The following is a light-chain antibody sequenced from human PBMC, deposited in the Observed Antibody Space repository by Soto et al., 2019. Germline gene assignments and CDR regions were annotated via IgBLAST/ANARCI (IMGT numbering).Light chain of an antibody. CDR2: DVS. V-gene: IGLV2-14*01. Sequence: QSVLTQPASVSGSPGQSITISCTGTSSGVGGYNYVSWYQQHPGKAPKLMIYDVSNRPSGVSNRFSGSKSGNTASLTISGLQAEDEADYYCSSYTSSSTLEVVFGGGTKLTVL. CDR1: SSGVGGYNY. CDR3: SSYTSSSTLEVV. J-gene: IGLJ2*01.